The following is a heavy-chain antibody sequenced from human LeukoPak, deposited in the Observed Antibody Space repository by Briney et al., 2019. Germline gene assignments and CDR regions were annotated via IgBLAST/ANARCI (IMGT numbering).Heavy chain of an antibody. V-gene: IGHV1-2*04. CDR1: GYTFTSYG. Sequence: ASVKVSCKASGYTFTSYGISWVRQAPGQGLEWMGWINPDSGGTNYAQKFQGWVTMTRDTSISTAYMELSRLRSDDTAVYYCARGGTIFGVVTADAFDIWGQGTMVTVSS. J-gene: IGHJ3*02. CDR3: ARGGTIFGVVTADAFDI. D-gene: IGHD3-3*01. CDR2: INPDSGGT.